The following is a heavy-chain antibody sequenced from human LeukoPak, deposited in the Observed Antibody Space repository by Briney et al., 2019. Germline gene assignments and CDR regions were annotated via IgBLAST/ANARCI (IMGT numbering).Heavy chain of an antibody. V-gene: IGHV4-4*07. CDR3: AGGTYYGMDV. D-gene: IGHD4-23*01. CDR2: TYTSGSA. J-gene: IGHJ6*02. Sequence: SETLSLTCTVSGGSISSYYWSWIRQPAGKGLEWIGRTYTSGSANYNPSLKSRVTMSLDASKNQFSLKLSSVTAADTAVYYCAGGTYYGMDVWGQGTTVTVSS. CDR1: GGSISSYY.